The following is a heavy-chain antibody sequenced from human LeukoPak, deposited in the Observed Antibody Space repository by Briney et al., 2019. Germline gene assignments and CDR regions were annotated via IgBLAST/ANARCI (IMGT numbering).Heavy chain of an antibody. CDR1: GYTFTSYY. CDR3: ARGPIAAAGTRFDP. CDR2: INPSGGST. J-gene: IGHJ5*02. D-gene: IGHD6-13*01. Sequence: ASVKVSCKASGYTFTSYYMHWVRQAPGQGLEWMGIINPSGGSTSYAQKFQGRVTMTRDTSISTAYMELSRLRSDDTAVYYCARGPIAAAGTRFDPWGQGTLVTVSS. V-gene: IGHV1-46*01.